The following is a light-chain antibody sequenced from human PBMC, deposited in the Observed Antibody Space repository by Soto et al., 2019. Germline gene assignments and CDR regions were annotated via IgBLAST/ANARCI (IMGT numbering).Light chain of an antibody. Sequence: DIQMTQSPSSLSASVGDRVTITCRASQSITTYLNWYQQTSGEAPKLLIYAAARLQTGGPSRFSGSGSGTDFTLTISSLQPEDFATYYCQQAYGAPPTFGQGTKVDNK. CDR1: QSITTY. CDR2: AAA. V-gene: IGKV1-39*01. CDR3: QQAYGAPPT. J-gene: IGKJ1*01.